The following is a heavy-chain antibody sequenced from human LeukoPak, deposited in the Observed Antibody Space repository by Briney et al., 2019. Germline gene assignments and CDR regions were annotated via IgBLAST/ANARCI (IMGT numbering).Heavy chain of an antibody. J-gene: IGHJ6*02. V-gene: IGHV1-24*01. CDR1: GYTLTELS. Sequence: ASVKVSCKVSGYTLTELSMHWVRQAPGKGLEWMGGFDPEDGETIYAQKFQGRVTMTEDTSTDTAYMELSSLRSEDTAVYYCARVPFTAADDRSYYYYGMDVWGQGTTVTVSS. D-gene: IGHD6-13*01. CDR3: ARVPFTAADDRSYYYYGMDV. CDR2: FDPEDGET.